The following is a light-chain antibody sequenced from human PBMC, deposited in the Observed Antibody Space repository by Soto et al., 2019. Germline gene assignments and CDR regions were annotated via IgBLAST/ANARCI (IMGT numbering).Light chain of an antibody. CDR2: DAS. J-gene: IGKJ5*01. V-gene: IGKV3-11*01. CDR1: QSVSSY. Sequence: ENVLTQYPGTLSLSPGERATLSCRASQSVSSYLAWYQQKPGQAPRLLIYDASNRATGIPARFSGSGSGTDFTLTITSLEPEDFAVYYCQQRSSWPPTFGQGTRLEIK. CDR3: QQRSSWPPT.